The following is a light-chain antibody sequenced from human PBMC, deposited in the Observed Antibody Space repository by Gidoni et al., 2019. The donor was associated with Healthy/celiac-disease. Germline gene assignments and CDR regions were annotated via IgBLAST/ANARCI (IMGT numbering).Light chain of an antibody. Sequence: DIQLTQSPSFLSASVGDRVTITCRASQGISSYLAWYQQKPGNAPKLLIYAASTLQSGVPTRFSGRGSGTEFTLTISSLQPEDLATYYCQQLNSYPRTFGQXTKVEIK. CDR2: AAS. J-gene: IGKJ1*01. CDR3: QQLNSYPRT. V-gene: IGKV1-9*01. CDR1: QGISSY.